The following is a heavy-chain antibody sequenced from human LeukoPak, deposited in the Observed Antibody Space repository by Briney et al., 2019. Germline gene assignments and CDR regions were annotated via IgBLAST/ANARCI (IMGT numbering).Heavy chain of an antibody. Sequence: PGGSLRLSCAASGFTFSSYSMNWVRQAPGKGLEWVAVISYDGSNKYYADSVKGRFTISRDNSKNTLYLQMNSLRAEDTAVYYCARGPGSSWYYYYMDVWGKGTTVTVSS. V-gene: IGHV3-30*05. CDR2: ISYDGSNK. CDR3: ARGPGSSWYYYYMDV. J-gene: IGHJ6*03. CDR1: GFTFSSYS. D-gene: IGHD6-13*01.